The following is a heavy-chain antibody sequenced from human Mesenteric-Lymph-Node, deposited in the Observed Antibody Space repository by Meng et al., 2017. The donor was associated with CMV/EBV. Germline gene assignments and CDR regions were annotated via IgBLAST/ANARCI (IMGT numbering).Heavy chain of an antibody. J-gene: IGHJ6*02. Sequence: SVKVSCKASGGTFSSYAISWVRQAPGQGLEWMGGIIPILDITNYAQKFQGRVTITADKSTSTVYMDLSSLRSEDTAVYYCARWMGYYYYYGMDVWGQGTTVTVSS. CDR2: IIPILDIT. CDR3: ARWMGYYYYYGMDV. CDR1: GGTFSSYA. V-gene: IGHV1-69*10. D-gene: IGHD2-2*03.